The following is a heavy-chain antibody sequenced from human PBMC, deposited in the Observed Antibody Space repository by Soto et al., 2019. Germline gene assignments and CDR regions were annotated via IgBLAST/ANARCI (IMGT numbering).Heavy chain of an antibody. CDR3: AREPYSRSSWNDY. CDR1: VFTFSIYS. CDR2: ISSSSSYI. D-gene: IGHD6-6*01. Sequence: GGSLRLSCAASVFTFSIYSMDWVRQAPGKGLEWVSSISSSSSYIYYADSVKGRFTISRDNAKNSLYLQMNSLRAEDTAVYYCAREPYSRSSWNDYWGQGTLVTVSS. J-gene: IGHJ4*02. V-gene: IGHV3-21*01.